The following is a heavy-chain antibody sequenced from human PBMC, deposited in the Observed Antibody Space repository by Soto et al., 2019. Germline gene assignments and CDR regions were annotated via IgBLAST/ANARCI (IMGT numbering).Heavy chain of an antibody. V-gene: IGHV3-30*18. CDR2: ISYDGSQK. J-gene: IGHJ6*03. Sequence: QMQLVESGGGVVQPGRSLRLSCEAAGFTFSEYGMHWVRQPPGKGLEWVAIISYDGSQKYYSDSVTGRFTVSRDNSMNTMYLQMNSLGAGDTAVYYCAKGLFPAGVPGYYSMDVWGKGITLTVSS. CDR1: GFTFSEYG. CDR3: AKGLFPAGVPGYYSMDV. D-gene: IGHD6-13*01.